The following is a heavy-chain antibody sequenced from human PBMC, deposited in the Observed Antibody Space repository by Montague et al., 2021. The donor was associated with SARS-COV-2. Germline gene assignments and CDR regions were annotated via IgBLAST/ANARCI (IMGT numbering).Heavy chain of an antibody. D-gene: IGHD4-11*01. CDR2: ISYGGTA. J-gene: IGHJ4*02. Sequence: SETLSLTCAVSGVSITSTNWWSLVRQPPGKGLVWFGEISYGGTAAYNPSLQSRATISMDRSRNLFSLKLSSVTAAATAIYYCAGKVLTVPADYWGQGTLVTVS. CDR3: AGKVLTVPADY. V-gene: IGHV4-4*02. CDR1: GVSITSTNW.